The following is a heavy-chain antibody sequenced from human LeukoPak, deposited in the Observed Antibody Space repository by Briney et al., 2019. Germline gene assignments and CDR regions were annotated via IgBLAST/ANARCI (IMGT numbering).Heavy chain of an antibody. D-gene: IGHD3-22*01. CDR3: ARRSIVVGLDY. CDR2: ISAYNGNT. V-gene: IGHV1-18*04. J-gene: IGHJ4*02. CDR1: GYTFTGYY. Sequence: GASVKVSCKASGYTFTGYYMHWVRQAPGQGLEWMGWISAYNGNTNYAQKLQGRVTMTTDTSTSTAYMELRSLRSDDTAVYYCARRSIVVGLDYWGQGTLVTVSS.